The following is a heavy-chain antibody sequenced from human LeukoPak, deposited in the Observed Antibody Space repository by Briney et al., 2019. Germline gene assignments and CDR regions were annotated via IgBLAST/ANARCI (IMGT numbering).Heavy chain of an antibody. CDR2: IWFDGSTQ. CDR1: GFAFSTHG. CDR3: AKRFDRGVYGMDV. V-gene: IGHV3-33*06. J-gene: IGHJ6*02. D-gene: IGHD3-10*01. Sequence: GGSLRLSCAASGFAFSTHGMHWVRQAPGKGLEWVSVIWFDGSTQYYTDSVKGRFTISRDNSKNTLFLQMHSLRAEDTAVYYCAKRFDRGVYGMDVWGQGTTVTVSS.